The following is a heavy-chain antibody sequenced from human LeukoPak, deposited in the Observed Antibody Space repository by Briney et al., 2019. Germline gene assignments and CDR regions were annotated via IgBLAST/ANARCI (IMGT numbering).Heavy chain of an antibody. CDR3: AKVAGLVVPAAMGPYYYYGMDV. CDR2: ISGSGGST. J-gene: IGHJ6*02. Sequence: GGSLRLSCAASGFTFSSYAMSWVRQAPGKGLEWVSAISGSGGSTYYADSVKGRFTISRDNSKNTLYLRMNSLRAEDTAVYYCAKVAGLVVPAAMGPYYYYGMDVWGQGATVTVSS. D-gene: IGHD2-2*01. CDR1: GFTFSSYA. V-gene: IGHV3-23*01.